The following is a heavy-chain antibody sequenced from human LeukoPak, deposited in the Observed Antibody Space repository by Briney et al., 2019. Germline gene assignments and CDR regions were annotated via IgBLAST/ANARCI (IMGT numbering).Heavy chain of an antibody. V-gene: IGHV3-23*01. Sequence: PGRSLRLSCAASGFTFSSYAMSWVRQAPGKGLEWVSSISNSGGRTFYTDSVKGRFTISRDNSKITLYLQMNSLRAEDTAVYYCAKSYNGYESKPDYWGQGTLVTVSP. CDR2: ISNSGGRT. J-gene: IGHJ4*02. CDR3: AKSYNGYESKPDY. D-gene: IGHD5-12*01. CDR1: GFTFSSYA.